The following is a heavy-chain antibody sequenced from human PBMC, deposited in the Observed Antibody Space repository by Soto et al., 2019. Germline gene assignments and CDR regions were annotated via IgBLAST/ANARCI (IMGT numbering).Heavy chain of an antibody. V-gene: IGHV3-33*01. D-gene: IGHD6-19*01. CDR2: IWYDGSNK. J-gene: IGHJ2*01. CDR1: GFTFSSYG. CDR3: ARIPQIAVAGTRFGYFDL. Sequence: QVQLEESGGGVVQPGRSLRLSCAASGFTFSSYGMHWVHQAPGKGLEWVAVIWYDGSNKYYADSVKGRFTISRDNSKNTLYLQMNSLGVEDTAVYYCARIPQIAVAGTRFGYFDLWGRGTLVTVSS.